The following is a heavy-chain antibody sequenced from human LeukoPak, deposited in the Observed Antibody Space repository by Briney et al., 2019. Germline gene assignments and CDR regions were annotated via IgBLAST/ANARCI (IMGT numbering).Heavy chain of an antibody. CDR1: GFTSSNYA. CDR3: AKDRLNGYNRPMTFDI. J-gene: IGHJ3*02. D-gene: IGHD5-24*01. V-gene: IGHV3-23*01. CDR2: ISGSGDNT. Sequence: GGFLRLSCAASGFTSSNYAMNWVRQAPGKGLEWVSGISGSGDNTYYADSVKGRFTISRDKFKNTLYLQMNSLRAEDTAVYYCAKDRLNGYNRPMTFDIWGQGTMVTVSS.